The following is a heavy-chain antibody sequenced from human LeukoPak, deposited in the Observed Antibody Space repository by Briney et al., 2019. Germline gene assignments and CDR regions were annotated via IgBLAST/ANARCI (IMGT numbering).Heavy chain of an antibody. V-gene: IGHV3-21*01. Sequence: GGSLRLSCAASGFTFSSYSMNWVRQAPGKGLEWVSSISSSSSYIYYADSVKGRFTISRDDAKTSLYLQMNSLRAEDTAVYYCAREGRGSSSWYLLSPNNWFDPWGQGTLVTVSS. CDR1: GFTFSSYS. J-gene: IGHJ5*02. CDR3: AREGRGSSSWYLLSPNNWFDP. D-gene: IGHD6-13*01. CDR2: ISSSSSYI.